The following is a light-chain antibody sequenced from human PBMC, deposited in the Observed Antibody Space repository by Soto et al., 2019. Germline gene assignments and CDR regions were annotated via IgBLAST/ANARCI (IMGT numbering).Light chain of an antibody. CDR3: QQRSNWPRGT. V-gene: IGKV3-11*01. CDR1: QSVSSY. Sequence: EIVLTQSPATLSLSPGERATLSCRASQSVSSYLAWYQQKPGQAPRLLIYGASNRATGIPARFSGSGSGTDFTLTISSLEPEDFVVYYCQQRSNWPRGTFGGGTKVEIK. CDR2: GAS. J-gene: IGKJ4*01.